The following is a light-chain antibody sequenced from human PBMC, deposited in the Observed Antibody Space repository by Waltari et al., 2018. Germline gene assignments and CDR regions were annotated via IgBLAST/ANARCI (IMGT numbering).Light chain of an antibody. Sequence: QSALPQPASVSGSPGQSITISCTGTSSAVGRYKFVSWYQQHPGKAPKLMIYEGTKRPSGVSNRFSGSKSGNTASLTISGLQAEDEADYYCCSYAGRSTWVFGGGTKLTVL. CDR1: SSAVGRYKF. CDR2: EGT. V-gene: IGLV2-23*01. J-gene: IGLJ3*02. CDR3: CSYAGRSTWV.